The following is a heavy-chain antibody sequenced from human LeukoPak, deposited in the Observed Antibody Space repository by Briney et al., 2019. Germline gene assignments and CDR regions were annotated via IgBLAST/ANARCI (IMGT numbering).Heavy chain of an antibody. CDR3: ARPVVVPAAILGRFDY. V-gene: IGHV4-38-2*02. J-gene: IGHJ4*02. D-gene: IGHD2-2*02. CDR2: IYHSGST. CDR1: GYSISSGYY. Sequence: PSETLSLTCTVSGYSISSGYYWGWIRQPPGKGLEWIGSIYHSGSTYYNPSLKSRVTISVDTSKNQFSLKLSSVTAADTAVYYCARPVVVPAAILGRFDYWGQGTLVTVSS.